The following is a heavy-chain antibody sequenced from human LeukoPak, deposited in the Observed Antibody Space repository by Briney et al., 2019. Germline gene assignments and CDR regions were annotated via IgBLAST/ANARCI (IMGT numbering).Heavy chain of an antibody. Sequence: LVESGGGVVQPGRSLRLSCAASGFTFSSYGMHWVRQAPGKGLEWVAVIWYDGSNKYYADSVKGRFTISRDNSKNTLYLQMNSLRAEDTAVYYCARDTTLGYCSSTSCPYYDYGMDVWGQGTTVTVSS. CDR2: IWYDGSNK. CDR3: ARDTTLGYCSSTSCPYYDYGMDV. J-gene: IGHJ6*02. V-gene: IGHV3-33*01. D-gene: IGHD2-2*01. CDR1: GFTFSSYG.